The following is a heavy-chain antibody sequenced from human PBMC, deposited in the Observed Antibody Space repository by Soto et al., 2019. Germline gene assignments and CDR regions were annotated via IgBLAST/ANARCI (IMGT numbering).Heavy chain of an antibody. D-gene: IGHD6-13*01. Sequence: SETLSLTCTVSGGSISSGSYYWSWIRQRPGKGPEWIGHIYYSGSTYYSPSLMSRITISVDTSKNQFSPKLSSVTAADTAVYYCARGATSSWQHNWFDPWGQGTLVTVSS. CDR2: IYYSGST. CDR1: GGSISSGSYY. V-gene: IGHV4-31*02. J-gene: IGHJ5*02. CDR3: ARGATSSWQHNWFDP.